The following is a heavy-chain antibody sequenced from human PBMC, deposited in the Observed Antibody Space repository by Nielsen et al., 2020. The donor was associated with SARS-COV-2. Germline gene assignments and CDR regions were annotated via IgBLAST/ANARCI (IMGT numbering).Heavy chain of an antibody. Sequence: ESLKISCAASGFTFSSYSMNWVRQAPGKGLEWVSYISSSSSAIYYADSVKGRFTISRDNAKNSLYLQMNSLRDEDTAVYYCARVRVGDFYGSDYWGQGTRVTVSS. CDR2: ISSSSSAI. J-gene: IGHJ4*02. D-gene: IGHD3-10*01. CDR3: ARVRVGDFYGSDY. V-gene: IGHV3-48*02. CDR1: GFTFSSYS.